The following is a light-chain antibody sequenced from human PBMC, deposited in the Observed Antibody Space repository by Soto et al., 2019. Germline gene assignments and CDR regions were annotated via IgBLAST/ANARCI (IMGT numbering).Light chain of an antibody. Sequence: IVLTQSPGTLSLSPGERATLSCRASQSVSSSYLAWYQQKPGQAPRLLIYGASSRATGIPDRFRGSGSGTEFTLTISSLRSEDSAIYYCQQYFEWPPMTFGQGTKVDIK. J-gene: IGKJ1*01. CDR1: QSVSSSY. CDR2: GAS. V-gene: IGKV3-20*01. CDR3: QQYFEWPPMT.